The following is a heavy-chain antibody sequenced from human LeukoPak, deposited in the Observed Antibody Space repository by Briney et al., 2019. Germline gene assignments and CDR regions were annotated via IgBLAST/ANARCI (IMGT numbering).Heavy chain of an antibody. J-gene: IGHJ4*02. CDR3: ARDYDYVWGSYRYTGGLDY. Sequence: ASVNVSCKASGFTFSSYAFTWVRQAPGQGLEWMGWISAYNGNTNSAQKLLGRVTMTTDTSTNTAYMELWSLRSDDTAVYYCARDYDYVWGSYRYTGGLDYWGQGTLVTVSS. CDR2: ISAYNGNT. CDR1: GFTFSSYA. V-gene: IGHV1-18*01. D-gene: IGHD3-16*02.